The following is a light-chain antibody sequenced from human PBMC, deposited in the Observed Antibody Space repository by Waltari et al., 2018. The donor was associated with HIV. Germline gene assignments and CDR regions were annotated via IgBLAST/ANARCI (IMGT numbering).Light chain of an antibody. J-gene: IGLJ2*01. CDR2: QDN. CDR1: KLGGKY. Sequence: SYELTQPPSVSVSPGQTASITCSGNKLGGKYASWYQQKPGQSPVLVIYQDNKRPSWIPERFSGPNSWNTATLTISGTQTMDEADYYCQAWDSATGVFGGGTNLTVL. V-gene: IGLV3-1*01. CDR3: QAWDSATGV.